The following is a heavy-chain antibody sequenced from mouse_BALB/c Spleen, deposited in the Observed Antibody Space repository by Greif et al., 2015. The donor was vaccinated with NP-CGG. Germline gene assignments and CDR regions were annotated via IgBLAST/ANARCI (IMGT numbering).Heavy chain of an antibody. V-gene: IGHV1-80*01. J-gene: IGHJ4*01. D-gene: IGHD2-4*01. Sequence: VQLQESGAELVRPGSSVKISCKASGYAFSSYWMNWVKQRPGQGLEWIGQIYPGDGDTNYNGKFKGKATLTADKSSSTAYMQLSSLTSDDSAAYFCARYDYDYYAMDYWGQGTSVTVSS. CDR3: ARYDYDYYAMDY. CDR2: IYPGDGDT. CDR1: GYAFSSYW.